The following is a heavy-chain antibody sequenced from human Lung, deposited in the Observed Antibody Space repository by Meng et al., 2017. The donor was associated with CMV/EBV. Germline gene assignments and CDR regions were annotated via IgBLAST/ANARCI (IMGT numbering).Heavy chain of an antibody. Sequence: GEXXKISCAASGFTFDDYAMHWVRQAPGKGLEWVSLISWDGGSTYYADSVKGRFTISRDNSKSSLYLQMNGLRAEDTALYHCAKYYYGLEVWAPGNTVNGAS. J-gene: IGHJ6*02. CDR1: GFTFDDYA. CDR2: ISWDGGST. CDR3: AKYYYGLEV. V-gene: IGHV3-43D*03.